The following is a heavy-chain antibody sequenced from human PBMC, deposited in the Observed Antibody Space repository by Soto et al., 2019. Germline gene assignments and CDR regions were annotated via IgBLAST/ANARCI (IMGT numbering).Heavy chain of an antibody. CDR2: ISGSGSTI. CDR1: GLTFSSYA. Sequence: GGSLRLSXAASGLTFSSYAVSWVRQAPGKGPEWISSISGSGSTIYYADSVKGRFTISRDNSKNTLYLQMSSLRAEDTAVYYCAKVFYYYDSSGYYYFDYWGQGTLVTVSS. J-gene: IGHJ4*02. D-gene: IGHD3-22*01. V-gene: IGHV3-23*01. CDR3: AKVFYYYDSSGYYYFDY.